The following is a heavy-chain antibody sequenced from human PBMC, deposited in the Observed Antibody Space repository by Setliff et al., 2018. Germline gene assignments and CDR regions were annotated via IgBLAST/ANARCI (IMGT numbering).Heavy chain of an antibody. Sequence: GASVKVSCKASGYTFTSYYMHWVRQAPGQGLEWMGIINPSGGSTSYAQKFQGRVTMTRDTSTSTVYMELRSLGSDDTAVYYCARERGIAVAGSDYYGMDVWGQGTTVTVSS. CDR1: GYTFTSYY. CDR3: ARERGIAVAGSDYYGMDV. D-gene: IGHD6-19*01. V-gene: IGHV1-46*01. CDR2: INPSGGST. J-gene: IGHJ6*02.